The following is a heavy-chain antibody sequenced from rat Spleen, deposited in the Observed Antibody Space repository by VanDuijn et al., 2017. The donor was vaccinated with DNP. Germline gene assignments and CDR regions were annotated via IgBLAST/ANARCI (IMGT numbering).Heavy chain of an antibody. Sequence: EVQLVESGGGLVQPGGSLKLSCAASGFSFSDYAMAWVRQAPKKGLEWVASISTGGGNTYYRDSVKGRFTISRDNAKSTLYLQMDSLRSEETATYYRSRVQLGYHALDAWGPGTSVTVSS. CDR1: GFSFSDYA. CDR3: SRVQLGYHALDA. J-gene: IGHJ4*01. CDR2: ISTGGGNT. V-gene: IGHV5S11*01. D-gene: IGHD5-1*01.